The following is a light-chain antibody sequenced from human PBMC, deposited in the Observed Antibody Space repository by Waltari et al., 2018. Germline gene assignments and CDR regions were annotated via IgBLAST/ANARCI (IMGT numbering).Light chain of an antibody. Sequence: QSGVTQPPSASGTPGQRVTIYCSGRNSNIGSNPLSWYQQIPGTAPKLVIYKNDQRPSGVPDRFSASKSGTAASLAISGLRSEDEADYYCAAWDDSPIGQVFGGGTKVTVL. J-gene: IGLJ3*02. CDR3: AAWDDSPIGQV. CDR2: KND. CDR1: NSNIGSNP. V-gene: IGLV1-47*01.